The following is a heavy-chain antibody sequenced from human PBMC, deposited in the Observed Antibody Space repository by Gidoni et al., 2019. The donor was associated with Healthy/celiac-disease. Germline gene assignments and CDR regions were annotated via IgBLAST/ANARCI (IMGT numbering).Heavy chain of an antibody. CDR2: ISGSGGST. Sequence: EVQLLESGGGLVQPGWSLRLSCAASGFTFSSYAMSWVRQAPGKGLEWVAAISGSGGSTYYADSVKGRFTISRDNSKYTLYLQMNSLRAEDTAVYYCAKDDYDFWSGNHAFDIWGQGTMVTVSS. V-gene: IGHV3-23*01. CDR3: AKDDYDFWSGNHAFDI. J-gene: IGHJ3*02. CDR1: GFTFSSYA. D-gene: IGHD3-3*01.